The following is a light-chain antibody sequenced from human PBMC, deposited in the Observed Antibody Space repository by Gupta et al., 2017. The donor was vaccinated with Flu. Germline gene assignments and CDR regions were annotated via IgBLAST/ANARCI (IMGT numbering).Light chain of an antibody. J-gene: IGLJ2*01. V-gene: IGLV6-57*03. Sequence: FLLTQPHSVSESPGKAVTISCTRNSSNIAGSYVEWYQQRPGSAPTTVIYEDNQSPAGVPDRFSGTIDTSSDSASLTISVLVPADEADYYCQSYDATYHVFGGGTKVTVL. CDR1: SSNIAGSY. CDR2: EDN. CDR3: QSYDATYHV.